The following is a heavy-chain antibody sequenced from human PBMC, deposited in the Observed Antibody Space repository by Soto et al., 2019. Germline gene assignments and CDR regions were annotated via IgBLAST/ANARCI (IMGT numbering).Heavy chain of an antibody. V-gene: IGHV3-72*01. Sequence: EVQLVESGGGLVQPEGSLRLSCAASGFTFSDHYMDWVRQAPGKGLEWVGRIKNKAISDNTAYAAPVKGRFIISRDDSKNSVFLQMNRLKTDDTAVYYCNRVRLSRSRSSDYWGQGILVTVSS. J-gene: IGHJ4*02. CDR2: IKNKAISDNT. D-gene: IGHD6-19*01. CDR1: GFTFSDHY. CDR3: NRVRLSRSRSSDY.